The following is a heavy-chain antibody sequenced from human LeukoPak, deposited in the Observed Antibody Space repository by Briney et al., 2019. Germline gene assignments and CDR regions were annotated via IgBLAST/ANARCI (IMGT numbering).Heavy chain of an antibody. J-gene: IGHJ4*02. CDR2: KQNDGSTT. Sequence: PGGSLRLSCAASGFTFSSYGMHWVRQAPGKGLEWAAFKQNDGSTTFYAESVKGRFTISRDNSKNTLFLQMNSLRTDDTAVYYCARDGARGAHFDYWGQGTLVTVSS. CDR3: ARDGARGAHFDY. CDR1: GFTFSSYG. D-gene: IGHD3-16*01. V-gene: IGHV3-30*02.